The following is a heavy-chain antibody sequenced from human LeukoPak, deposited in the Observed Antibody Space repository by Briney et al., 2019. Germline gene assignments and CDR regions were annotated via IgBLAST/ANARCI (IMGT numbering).Heavy chain of an antibody. CDR3: ASPDTYYYDSSGYTFDY. J-gene: IGHJ4*02. CDR1: GYISTTYA. D-gene: IGHD3-22*01. Sequence: SVKVSCKTSGYISTTYALNWVRQAPGQGLEWMGGIIPIFGTANYAQKFQGRVTITADESTSTAYMELSSLRSEDTAVYYCASPDTYYYDSSGYTFDYWGQGTLVTVSS. V-gene: IGHV1-69*13. CDR2: IIPIFGTA.